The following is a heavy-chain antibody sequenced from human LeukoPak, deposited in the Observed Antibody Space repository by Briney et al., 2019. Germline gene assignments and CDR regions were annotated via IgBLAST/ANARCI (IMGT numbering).Heavy chain of an antibody. J-gene: IGHJ4*02. CDR3: AREPLRGEPFDY. CDR2: ISSSGSTI. D-gene: IGHD3-10*01. Sequence: GGSLRLSCAASGFTFSSYEMNWVRQAPGKGLEWVSYISSSGSTIYCADSVKGRFTISRDNAKNSLYLQMNSLRAEDTAVYYCAREPLRGEPFDYWGQGTLVTVSS. V-gene: IGHV3-48*03. CDR1: GFTFSSYE.